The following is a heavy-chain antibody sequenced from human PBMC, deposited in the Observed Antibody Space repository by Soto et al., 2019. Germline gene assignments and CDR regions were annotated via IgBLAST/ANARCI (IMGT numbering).Heavy chain of an antibody. Sequence: GGSLRLSCAASGFSFTSYDMHWVRQAPGKGLARVAVIWYDGTNKDYAVSVKGRFTISRDTSKNTLYLQMNSLTAEDTAVYYSAREGRIEGRPQGSCFDYWGQGALVAV. CDR2: IWYDGTNK. CDR3: AREGRIEGRPQGSCFDY. V-gene: IGHV3-33*01. D-gene: IGHD6-6*01. J-gene: IGHJ4*02. CDR1: GFSFTSYD.